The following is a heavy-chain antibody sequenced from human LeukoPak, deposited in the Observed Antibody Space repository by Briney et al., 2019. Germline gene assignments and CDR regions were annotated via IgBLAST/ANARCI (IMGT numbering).Heavy chain of an antibody. CDR1: GYTFTSYA. J-gene: IGHJ3*02. D-gene: IGHD2-21*02. V-gene: IGHV1-3*01. CDR3: TFVVVTAIVAFDI. Sequence: ASVKVSCKASGYTFTSYAMRWVRQAPGQRLEWMGWINAGNGNTKYPQKFQGRVTITRDTSASTAYMELSSLRSEDTAVYYCTFVVVTAIVAFDIWGQGTMVTVSS. CDR2: INAGNGNT.